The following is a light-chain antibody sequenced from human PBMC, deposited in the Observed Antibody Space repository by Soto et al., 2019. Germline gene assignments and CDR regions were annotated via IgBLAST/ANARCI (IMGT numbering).Light chain of an antibody. CDR1: QSVSSY. J-gene: IGKJ1*01. V-gene: IGKV3-11*01. Sequence: EIVLTQSPATLSLSPGERATLSCRASQSVSSYLAWYQQKPGQAPRLLIYDASNRATGIPARFSGSGSGTDFTLTISSLDPEDFAVYYCQQRSNWPPGGWTFGQGTKVEIK. CDR3: QQRSNWPPGGWT. CDR2: DAS.